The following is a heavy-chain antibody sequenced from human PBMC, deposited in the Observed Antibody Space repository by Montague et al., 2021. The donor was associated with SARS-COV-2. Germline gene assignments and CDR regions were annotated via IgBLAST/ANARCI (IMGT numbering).Heavy chain of an antibody. J-gene: IGHJ4*02. CDR2: IYYDGST. D-gene: IGHD1-26*01. V-gene: IGHV4-59*03. CDR3: ARYGSYFEH. Sequence: SETLSLTCTVSGGSIRSYYWSWIRQTPGKGLEWIGYIYYDGSTNYNPSLKSRVTMSVDSSKNQFSLRLSSATAADTAVYYCARYGSYFEHWGQGTLVTVPS. CDR1: GGSIRSYY.